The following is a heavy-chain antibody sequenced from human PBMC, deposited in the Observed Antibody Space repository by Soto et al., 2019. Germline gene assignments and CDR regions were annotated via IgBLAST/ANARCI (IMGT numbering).Heavy chain of an antibody. Sequence: ASVKVSCKASGYTFTGYYMHWVRQAPGQGLEWMGWINPNSGGTNYAQKFQGWVTMTRDTSISTAYMELSRLRSDDTAVYYCARDFSSLYYYGSGSYADYYRMDVWGQGTTVTVSS. CDR3: ARDFSSLYYYGSGSYADYYRMDV. J-gene: IGHJ6*02. CDR2: INPNSGGT. CDR1: GYTFTGYY. D-gene: IGHD3-10*01. V-gene: IGHV1-2*04.